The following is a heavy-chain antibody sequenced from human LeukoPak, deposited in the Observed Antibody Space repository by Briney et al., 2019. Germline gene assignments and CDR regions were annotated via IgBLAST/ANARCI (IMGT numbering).Heavy chain of an antibody. J-gene: IGHJ4*02. CDR3: ASFSSGWYSFDY. D-gene: IGHD6-19*01. CDR1: GFTFSSYE. CDR2: ISSSGSTI. V-gene: IGHV3-48*03. Sequence: GGSLRLSCAASGFTFSSYEMNWVRQAPGKGLEWVSYISSSGSTIYYADSVKGRFTISRDNAKNSLYLQMNSLRAEDTAVYYCASFSSGWYSFDYWGQGTLVTISS.